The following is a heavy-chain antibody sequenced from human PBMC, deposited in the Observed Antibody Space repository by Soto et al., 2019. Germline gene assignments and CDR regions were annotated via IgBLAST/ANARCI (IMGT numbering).Heavy chain of an antibody. Sequence: PGGSLNLSCATAGFTVNSNYMSWVSKASGKGLEWVSVIYSGGSTYYADSVKGRFTISRDNSKNTLYLQMNSLRAEDTAVYYCARDWYYYGSGSYYNLGYWGQGT. CDR2: IYSGGST. D-gene: IGHD3-10*01. CDR3: ARDWYYYGSGSYYNLGY. V-gene: IGHV3-66*01. J-gene: IGHJ4*02. CDR1: GFTVNSNY.